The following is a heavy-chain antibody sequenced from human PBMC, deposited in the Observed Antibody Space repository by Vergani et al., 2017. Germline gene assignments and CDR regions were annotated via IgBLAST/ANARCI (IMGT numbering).Heavy chain of an antibody. D-gene: IGHD3-3*01. CDR1: GFTFSACP. V-gene: IGHV3-23*01. CDR3: ARLSYYTTPYLQGGYDC. CDR2: ISGSYPST. J-gene: IGHJ4*02. Sequence: EVQLLQSGGGVIQPGGSVRLSCAASGFTFSACPMTWVRQAPGKGLEWVSAISGSYPSTYYADSVKGRFTISRDNSKNMLYLQMNSLRAEDTAVYYCARLSYYTTPYLQGGYDCWGQGTLVSVSS.